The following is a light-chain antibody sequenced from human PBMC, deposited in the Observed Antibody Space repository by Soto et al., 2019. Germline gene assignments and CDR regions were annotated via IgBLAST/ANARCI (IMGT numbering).Light chain of an antibody. CDR1: QSVTANY. Sequence: EIALTQSPGTLSLSPGERATLSCRASQSVTANYLAWYQQKPGQAPRLLIYAASIAATGIPDRFSGSGSGTDFTLTISRQEPEDFAVYYCLQYGIPLWTVGQGTKVEIK. CDR2: AAS. CDR3: LQYGIPLWT. J-gene: IGKJ1*01. V-gene: IGKV3-20*01.